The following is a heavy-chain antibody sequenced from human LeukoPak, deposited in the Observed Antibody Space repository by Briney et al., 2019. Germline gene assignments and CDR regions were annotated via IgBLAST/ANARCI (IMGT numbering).Heavy chain of an antibody. V-gene: IGHV4-39*07. D-gene: IGHD5-18*01. CDR3: ARVDTAMVHFDY. Sequence: SETLSLTCTASGGSISSSSYYWGWIRQPPGKGLEWIGSIYYSGSTYYNPSLKSRVTISVDTSKNQFSLKLSSVTAADTAVYYCARVDTAMVHFDYWGQGTLVTVSS. J-gene: IGHJ4*02. CDR2: IYYSGST. CDR1: GGSISSSSYY.